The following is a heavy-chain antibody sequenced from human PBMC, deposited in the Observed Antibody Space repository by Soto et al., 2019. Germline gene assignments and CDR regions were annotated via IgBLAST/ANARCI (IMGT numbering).Heavy chain of an antibody. CDR1: GGSVSGGCYS. J-gene: IGHJ4*02. V-gene: IGHV4-30-2*01. Sequence: QLQLQESGSGLVKPSQTLSLTCAVSGGSVSGGCYSWSWIRQPTGKGLEWIGYIYHSGSTYYNPSLKSRVTISVDRSKNQFALKLSSVTSADTAVYYCARVTSHWGQGTLVTVSS. CDR2: IYHSGST. CDR3: ARVTSH.